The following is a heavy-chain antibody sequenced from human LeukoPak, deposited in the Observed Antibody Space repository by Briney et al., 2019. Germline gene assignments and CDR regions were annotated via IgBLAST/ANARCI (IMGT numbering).Heavy chain of an antibody. CDR3: VRWGTGKILDY. CDR2: IWYDGSNK. D-gene: IGHD3-16*01. CDR1: AFSCSSHC. J-gene: IGHJ4*02. V-gene: IGHV3-33*01. Sequence: GGSLRLSSATCAFSCSSHCMHWVRHSLPGRVLGVAVIWYDGSNKYYADSVKGRFTISRDNSTNTLYLQMDSLRAEDTAVYYCVRWGTGKILDYWGQGTLVTVSS.